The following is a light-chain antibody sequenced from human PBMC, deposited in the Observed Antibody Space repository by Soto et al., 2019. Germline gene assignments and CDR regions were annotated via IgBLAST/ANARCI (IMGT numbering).Light chain of an antibody. CDR3: QSYDSTLSDRYV. V-gene: IGLV1-40*01. J-gene: IGLJ1*01. CDR2: GNK. CDR1: ISNIGAGYD. Sequence: QSVLTQPASVCGAPGQRVIISSTGSISNIGAGYDVHWYQQRPGTAPKLLIFGNKNRPSGVPDRFSGSKSRTSASLAITGLQAEDEGDYYCQSYDSTLSDRYVFGTGTTVTV.